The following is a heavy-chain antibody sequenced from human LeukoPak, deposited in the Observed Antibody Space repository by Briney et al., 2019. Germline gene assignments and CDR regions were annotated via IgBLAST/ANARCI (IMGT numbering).Heavy chain of an antibody. J-gene: IGHJ4*02. CDR3: ARGTLYRGWSYYLDF. CDR1: GGSISSGTYY. CDR2: IYHSGTT. Sequence: SETLSLTCTVSGGSISSGTYYWAWIRQPPGKGLEWIGTIYHSGTTSYNPSLKSRVTISVDMSKNHFSLRLRSVTAADTAMYYCARGTLYRGWSYYLDFWGQGSQVTVSS. V-gene: IGHV4-39*07. D-gene: IGHD6-19*01.